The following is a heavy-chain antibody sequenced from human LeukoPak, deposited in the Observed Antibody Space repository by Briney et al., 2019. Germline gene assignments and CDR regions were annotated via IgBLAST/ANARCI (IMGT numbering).Heavy chain of an antibody. Sequence: ESGPTLVKPTQTLTLTCTFSGFSLSTSEVGVGWIRQPPGKALEWLALIYWDDDKRYSPSLKSRLTITKDTSKNQVVLTMTNMDPVDTATYYCAHRGEGSSSRYFDYWGQGTLVTVSS. CDR3: AHRGEGSSSRYFDY. CDR1: GFSLSTSEVG. V-gene: IGHV2-5*02. D-gene: IGHD6-6*01. J-gene: IGHJ4*02. CDR2: IYWDDDK.